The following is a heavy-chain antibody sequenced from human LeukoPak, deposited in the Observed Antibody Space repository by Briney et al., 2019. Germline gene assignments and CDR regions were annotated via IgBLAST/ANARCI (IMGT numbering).Heavy chain of an antibody. CDR3: ARAGENYYDSSGYYYA. CDR2: INPSGGST. J-gene: IGHJ1*01. Sequence: ASVKVSCKASGYTFTSYYMHWLRQAPGQGLEWMGIINPSGGSTSYAQKFQGRVTMTRDTSTSTVYMELSSLRSEDTAVYYCARAGENYYDSSGYYYAWGQGTLVTVSS. D-gene: IGHD3-22*01. CDR1: GYTFTSYY. V-gene: IGHV1-46*01.